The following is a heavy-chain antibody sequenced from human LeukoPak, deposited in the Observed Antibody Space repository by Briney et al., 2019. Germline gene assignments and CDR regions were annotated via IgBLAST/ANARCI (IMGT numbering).Heavy chain of an antibody. CDR1: GYTFTSYA. Sequence: ASVKVSCKASGYTFTSYAMNWVRQAPGQGLEWMGWINTNTGNPTYAQGFTGRFVFSLDTSVSTAYLQISSLKAEDTAVYYCARGFDGSSGYFYYYYYMDVWGKGTTVTVSS. D-gene: IGHD3-22*01. CDR3: ARGFDGSSGYFYYYYYMDV. CDR2: INTNTGNP. J-gene: IGHJ6*03. V-gene: IGHV7-4-1*02.